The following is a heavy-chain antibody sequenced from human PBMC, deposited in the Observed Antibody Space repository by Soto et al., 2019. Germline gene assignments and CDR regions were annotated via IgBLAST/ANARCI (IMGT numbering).Heavy chain of an antibody. J-gene: IGHJ4*02. CDR3: ARGYCSSSGCSHYFDY. V-gene: IGHV1-2*02. CDR2: INPTSGGT. Sequence: ASVKVSCKASGYTFPGNYMHWVRQAPGQGLEWMALINPTSGGTNYAQKFQGRVTMTWDTSISTAYMGLSRLRSDDTAIYYCARGYCSSSGCSHYFDYWGQGTLVTVSS. D-gene: IGHD2-2*01. CDR1: GYTFPGNY.